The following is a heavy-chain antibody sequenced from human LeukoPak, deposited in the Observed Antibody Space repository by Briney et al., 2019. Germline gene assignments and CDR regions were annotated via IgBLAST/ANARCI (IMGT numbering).Heavy chain of an antibody. CDR2: IDASESNT. D-gene: IGHD6-19*01. CDR1: GYSFTNYR. J-gene: IGHJ4*02. Sequence: GESLKISCKGSGYSFTNYRISWVRHMPGGGLEWLEWIDASESNTNYSPSFQGLVTTSADKSSSTAYLQWSRLKAPGTAMYYCARRPAGAAGLFFDYWGQGALITVSS. CDR3: ARRPAGAAGLFFDY. V-gene: IGHV5-10-1*01.